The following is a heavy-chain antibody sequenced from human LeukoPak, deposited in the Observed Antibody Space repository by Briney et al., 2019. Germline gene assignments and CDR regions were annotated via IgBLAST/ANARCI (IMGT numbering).Heavy chain of an antibody. CDR3: ARDRRYFDQNWFDP. CDR2: ISAYNGNT. V-gene: IGHV1-18*04. J-gene: IGHJ5*02. D-gene: IGHD3-9*01. Sequence: GASVKVSCKASGYTFTGYYMHWVRQAPGQGLEWMGWISAYNGNTNYAQKLQGRVTMTTDTSTSTAYMELRSLRSDDTAVYYCARDRRYFDQNWFDPWGQGTLVTVSS. CDR1: GYTFTGYY.